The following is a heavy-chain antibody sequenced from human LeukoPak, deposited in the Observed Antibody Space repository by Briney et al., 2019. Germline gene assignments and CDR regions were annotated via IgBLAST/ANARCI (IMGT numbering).Heavy chain of an antibody. CDR1: GYTFTSYD. Sequence: GASVKVSCKASGYTFTSYDINWVRQATGQGLEWMGWMNPNSGNTGYAQKFQGRVTMTRNTSISTAYMELSSLRSEDTVVYYCARGRFDWVAYDWFDPWGQGTLVTVSS. CDR2: MNPNSGNT. CDR3: ARGRFDWVAYDWFDP. V-gene: IGHV1-8*01. J-gene: IGHJ5*02. D-gene: IGHD3-9*01.